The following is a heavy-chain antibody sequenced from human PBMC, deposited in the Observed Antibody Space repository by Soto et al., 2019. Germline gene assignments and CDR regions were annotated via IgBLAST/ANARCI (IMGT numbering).Heavy chain of an antibody. D-gene: IGHD6-13*01. CDR3: ARHPRPQGIAAANDYYYYYMDV. Sequence: QVQLQESGPGLVKPSETLSLTCTVSGGSISSYYWSWIRQPPGKGLEWIGYIYYSGSTNYNPSLKSRVTISVDPAKNQFSLKLSSVTAADTAVYYCARHPRPQGIAAANDYYYYYMDVWGKGTTVTVSS. V-gene: IGHV4-59*08. CDR2: IYYSGST. CDR1: GGSISSYY. J-gene: IGHJ6*03.